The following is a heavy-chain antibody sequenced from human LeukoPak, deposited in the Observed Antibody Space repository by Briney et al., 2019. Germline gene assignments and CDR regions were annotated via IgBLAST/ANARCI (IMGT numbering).Heavy chain of an antibody. Sequence: PSETLSLTCTVSGGSINSSAYDWGWIRQPPGKGLEWIGNIYYSGRTYYNVSLKSRATIFVDTSKKFSLMLTSVTAADTAMYYCARIDRAADDAFDIWGQGTMVIVSS. CDR2: IYYSGRT. V-gene: IGHV4-39*01. D-gene: IGHD3-22*01. CDR1: GGSINSSAYD. J-gene: IGHJ3*02. CDR3: ARIDRAADDAFDI.